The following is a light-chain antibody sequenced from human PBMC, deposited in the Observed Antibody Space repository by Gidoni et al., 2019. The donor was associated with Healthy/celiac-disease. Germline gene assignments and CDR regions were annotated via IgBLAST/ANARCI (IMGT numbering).Light chain of an antibody. Sequence: DIQMTQSPSSLSASVGDRVTITCRASQSISSYLNWYQQKPAKAAKLLIYAASSWQSAVPSRFSGSGSGTDFTLTISSRQPEDFATYHCQQSYSTPWTFGQGTKVEIK. V-gene: IGKV1-39*01. CDR3: QQSYSTPWT. J-gene: IGKJ1*01. CDR2: AAS. CDR1: QSISSY.